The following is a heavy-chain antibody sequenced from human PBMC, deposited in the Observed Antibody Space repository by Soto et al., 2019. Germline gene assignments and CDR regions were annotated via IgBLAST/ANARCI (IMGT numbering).Heavy chain of an antibody. CDR3: AQDRGWGVVSPSHDY. CDR1: GFTFRNFV. V-gene: IGHV3-23*01. J-gene: IGHJ4*02. Sequence: EVQLLESGGGIVQPGGSLRVSCVASGFTFRNFVMSWVRQAPGKGLEWVSAIRGTGGETFYADSVKGRFTISRDNSKNTVYLQMNSLRDEDTALYFWAQDRGWGVVSPSHDYWGQGTLVTVAS. CDR2: IRGTGGET. D-gene: IGHD2-21*01.